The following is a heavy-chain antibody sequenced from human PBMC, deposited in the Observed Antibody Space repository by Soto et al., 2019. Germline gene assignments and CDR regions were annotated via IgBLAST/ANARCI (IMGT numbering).Heavy chain of an antibody. D-gene: IGHD2-21*01. CDR3: ARDSVALYYYYYGMDV. J-gene: IGHJ6*04. Sequence: SGPTLVNPTQTLTLTCTFSGFSLSTSGMCVSWIRQPPGKALEWLARIDWDDDKYYSTSLKTRLTISKDTSKNQVVLTMTNMDPVDTATYYCARDSVALYYYYYGMDVWGKGTTVTV. CDR2: IDWDDDK. V-gene: IGHV2-70*11. CDR1: GFSLSTSGMC.